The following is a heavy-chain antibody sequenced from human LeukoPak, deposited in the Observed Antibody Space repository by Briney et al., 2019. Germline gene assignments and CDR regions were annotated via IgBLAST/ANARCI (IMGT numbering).Heavy chain of an antibody. Sequence: ASVKVSCKASGYTFTSYGISWVRQAPGQGLEWVGWISAYNGNTNYAQKLQGRVTMTTDTSTSTAYMELRSLRSDDTAVYYCARERAYSSILPFDYWGQGTLVTVSS. J-gene: IGHJ4*02. CDR2: ISAYNGNT. CDR1: GYTFTSYG. D-gene: IGHD6-13*01. CDR3: ARERAYSSILPFDY. V-gene: IGHV1-18*01.